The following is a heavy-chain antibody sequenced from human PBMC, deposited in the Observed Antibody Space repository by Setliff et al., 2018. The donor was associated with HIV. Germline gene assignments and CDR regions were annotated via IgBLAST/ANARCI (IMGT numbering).Heavy chain of an antibody. V-gene: IGHV3-7*05. CDR2: IQQHGSEI. J-gene: IGHJ6*02. D-gene: IGHD6-13*01. Sequence: GGSVRLSCAASGYTFSSYWMAWVRQCPGKGLEWVANIQQHGSEIHYVASVEGRFTISRDNAKNSLYLQMNSLRAEDTAVYYCANMQWAANAWYSKARGMDVWGQGTTVTVSS. CDR1: GYTFSSYW. CDR3: ANMQWAANAWYSKARGMDV.